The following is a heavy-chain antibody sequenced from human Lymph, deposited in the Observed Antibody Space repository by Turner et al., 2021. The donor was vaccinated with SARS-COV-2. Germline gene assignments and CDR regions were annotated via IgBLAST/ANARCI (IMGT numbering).Heavy chain of an antibody. V-gene: IGHV3-33*01. CDR1: GFTFSTYV. CDR3: ARGLGSSWYSGGFDF. J-gene: IGHJ4*02. CDR2: IWYDGSNK. D-gene: IGHD6-13*01. Sequence: VKLVESGGGVVQPGRSLRLSCAASGFTFSTYVMHWVRQAPGKGLEWVAVIWYDGSNKYYADSVKGRFTISRDNSKNTLYLQMNSLRAEDTAVYYCARGLGSSWYSGGFDFWGQGTLVTVS.